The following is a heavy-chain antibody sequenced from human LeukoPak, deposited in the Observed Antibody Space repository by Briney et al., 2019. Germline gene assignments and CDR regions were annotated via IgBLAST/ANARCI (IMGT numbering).Heavy chain of an antibody. Sequence: GGSLRLSCAASGFTFSSYGMTWVRQAPGKGLHWVSAISGSGGSTYYAGSVKGRFTISRDNSKNTLYLQMNSLRAEDTAVYYCAKDPTIAVAGIFDYWGQGTLVTVSS. J-gene: IGHJ4*02. CDR3: AKDPTIAVAGIFDY. V-gene: IGHV3-23*01. D-gene: IGHD6-19*01. CDR1: GFTFSSYG. CDR2: ISGSGGST.